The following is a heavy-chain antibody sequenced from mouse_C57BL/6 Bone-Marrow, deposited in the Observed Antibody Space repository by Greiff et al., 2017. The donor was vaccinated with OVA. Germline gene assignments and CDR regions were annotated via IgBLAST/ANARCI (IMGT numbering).Heavy chain of an antibody. Sequence: DVMLVESGGGLVKPGGSLKLSCAASGFTFSDYGMHWVRQAPEKGLGWVAYISSGSSTIYYADTVKGRFPISRDNAKNTLFLQMTSLRSEDTAMYYCARSLLPYAMDDWGKGTSVTVSS. CDR2: ISSGSSTI. CDR1: GFTFSDYG. V-gene: IGHV5-17*01. J-gene: IGHJ4*01. CDR3: ARSLLPYAMDD. D-gene: IGHD2-10*01.